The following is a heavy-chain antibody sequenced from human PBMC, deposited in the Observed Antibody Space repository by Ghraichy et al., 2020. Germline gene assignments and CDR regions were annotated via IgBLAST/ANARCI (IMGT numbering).Heavy chain of an antibody. V-gene: IGHV4-39*01. Sequence: SQTLSLTCTVSGGSISSSSYYWGWIRQPPGKGLEWIGSIYYSGSTYYNPSLKSRVTISVDTSKNQFSLKLSSVTAADTAVYYCARLPLRNDFWSGYYPTYFDYWGQGTLVTVSS. CDR1: GGSISSSSYY. D-gene: IGHD3-3*01. CDR2: IYYSGST. CDR3: ARLPLRNDFWSGYYPTYFDY. J-gene: IGHJ4*02.